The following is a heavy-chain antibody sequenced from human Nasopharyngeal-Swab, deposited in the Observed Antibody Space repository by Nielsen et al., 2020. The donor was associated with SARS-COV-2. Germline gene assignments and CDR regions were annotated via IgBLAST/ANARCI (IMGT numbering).Heavy chain of an antibody. CDR3: AKDLRGPYFF. V-gene: IGHV3-23*01. CDR1: GFTFSSYG. J-gene: IGHJ4*02. CDR2: LSGTGVST. Sequence: GESLKISCVVSGFTFSSYGMTWVRQAPGKGLEWVSGLSGTGVSTYYADSVKGRFTISRDNSKNTLSLQMNSLRAEDTAVYYCAKDLRGPYFFWGQGTLVTVSS. D-gene: IGHD2/OR15-2a*01.